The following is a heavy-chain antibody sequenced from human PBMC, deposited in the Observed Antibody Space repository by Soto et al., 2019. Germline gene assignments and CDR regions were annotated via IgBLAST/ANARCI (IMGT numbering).Heavy chain of an antibody. V-gene: IGHV4-34*01. J-gene: IGHJ6*02. D-gene: IGHD3-9*01. CDR3: ARGPRRGGYDILTGYHRRGMDV. Sequence: TSETLSLTCAVYGGSFSGYYWSWIRQPPGKGLEWIGEINHSGSTNYNPSLKSRVTISVDTSKNQFSLKLSSVTAADTAVYYCARGPRRGGYDILTGYHRRGMDVWGQGTTVTVSS. CDR1: GGSFSGYY. CDR2: INHSGST.